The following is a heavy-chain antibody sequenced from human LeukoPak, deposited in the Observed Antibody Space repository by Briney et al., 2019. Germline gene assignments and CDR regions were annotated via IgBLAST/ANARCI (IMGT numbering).Heavy chain of an antibody. J-gene: IGHJ4*02. CDR2: ISAYNGNT. V-gene: IGHV1-18*01. Sequence: ASVKVSCKASGYTFTSYGISWVRQDPGQGLEWMGWISAYNGNTNYAQKLQGRVTMTTDTSTSTAYMELRSLRSDDTAVYYCARSLNFYGDYGSFDYWGQGTLVTVSS. D-gene: IGHD4-17*01. CDR1: GYTFTSYG. CDR3: ARSLNFYGDYGSFDY.